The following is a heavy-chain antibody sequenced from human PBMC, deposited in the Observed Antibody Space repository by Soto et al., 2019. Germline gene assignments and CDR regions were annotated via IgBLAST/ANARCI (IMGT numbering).Heavy chain of an antibody. Sequence: QLQLQESGPGLVKPSETLSLTCTVSGGSISSSSYYWGWIRQPPGKGLEWIGSIYYSGSTYYNPSLNSRVTISVDTSKNQFSLKLSSVTAADTAVYYCARDSGYGYYFDYWGQGTLVTVSS. J-gene: IGHJ4*02. V-gene: IGHV4-39*02. CDR3: ARDSGYGYYFDY. CDR2: IYYSGST. CDR1: GGSISSSSYY. D-gene: IGHD5-12*01.